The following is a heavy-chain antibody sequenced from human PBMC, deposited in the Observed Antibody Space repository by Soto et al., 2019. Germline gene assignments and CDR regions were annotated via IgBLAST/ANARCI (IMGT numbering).Heavy chain of an antibody. CDR2: ISYDGSNK. J-gene: IGHJ4*02. CDR3: AKGYFDWLPFDY. Sequence: QVQLVESGGGVVQPGRSLRLSCAASGFTFSSYGMHWVRQAPGKGLEWVAVISYDGSNKYYADSVKGRFTISRDNSKNTLYLQMNSLRAEDTAVYYCAKGYFDWLPFDYWGLGTLVTVSS. V-gene: IGHV3-30*18. D-gene: IGHD3-9*01. CDR1: GFTFSSYG.